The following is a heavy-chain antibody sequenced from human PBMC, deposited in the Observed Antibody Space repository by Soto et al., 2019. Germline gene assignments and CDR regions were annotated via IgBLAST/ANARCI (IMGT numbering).Heavy chain of an antibody. CDR2: INPNSGGT. D-gene: IGHD3-22*01. V-gene: IGHV1-2*02. J-gene: IGHJ4*02. Sequence: GASVKVSCKASGYTFTGYYMHWVRQAPGQGLEWMGWINPNSGGTNYAQKFQGRVTMTRDTSISTAYMELSRLRSDGTAVYYCARDRNYYDSSGYYSYWGQGTLVTVSS. CDR3: ARDRNYYDSSGYYSY. CDR1: GYTFTGYY.